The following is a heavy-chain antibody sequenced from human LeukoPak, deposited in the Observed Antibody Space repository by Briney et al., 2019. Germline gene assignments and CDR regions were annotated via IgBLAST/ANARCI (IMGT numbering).Heavy chain of an antibody. CDR1: GVTFSSYE. V-gene: IGHV3-48*03. D-gene: IGHD2-2*01. CDR3: ASCASVSCYPVYCYYGMDV. J-gene: IGHJ6*02. CDR2: ISSSGSSI. Sequence: GGSLRLSCAASGVTFSSYEMNWVRQAPGKGLEWVSYISSSGSSIYYAESVEGRFTISRDIAKNSLYLQMNSLRAEDTAVYYCASCASVSCYPVYCYYGMDVWGQGTTVTVSS.